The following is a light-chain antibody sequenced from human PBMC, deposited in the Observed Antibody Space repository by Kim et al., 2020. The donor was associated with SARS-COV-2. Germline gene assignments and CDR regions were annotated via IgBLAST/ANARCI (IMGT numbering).Light chain of an antibody. Sequence: SYELTQSPSVSAAPGKTATITCGGNNIGFKNVQWYQQKPGQAPVLVIYYDSDRPPGIPERFSGSNFGNTATLSISRVEAGDEADYTCQVWDTGSDHWVFGGGTQLTVL. CDR2: YDS. V-gene: IGLV3-21*04. CDR3: QVWDTGSDHWV. J-gene: IGLJ3*02. CDR1: NIGFKN.